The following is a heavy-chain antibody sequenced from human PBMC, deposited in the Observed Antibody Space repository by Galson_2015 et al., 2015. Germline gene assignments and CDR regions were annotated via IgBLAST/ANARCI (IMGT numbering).Heavy chain of an antibody. CDR1: GFTFSSYA. J-gene: IGHJ4*02. CDR3: AKEDTQSAHFDY. CDR2: ISGSIGST. D-gene: IGHD5-18*01. Sequence: SLRLSCAASGFTFSSYAMSWVRQAPGKGLEWVSAISGSIGSTYYADSVKGRFTISRDNSKNTLYLQMKCLRAEDTAVYYCAKEDTQSAHFDYWGQGTLVTVSS. V-gene: IGHV3-23*01.